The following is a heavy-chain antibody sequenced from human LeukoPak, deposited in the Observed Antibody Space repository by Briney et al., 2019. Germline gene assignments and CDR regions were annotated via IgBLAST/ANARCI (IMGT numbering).Heavy chain of an antibody. Sequence: GGSLRLSCAASGFTFDDYGMSWVRQAPGKGLEWVSGINWNGGSTGYADSAKGRFTISRDNAKNSLYLQMNSLRAEDTALYYCARVGTYYDILAGYYSTYFDYWGQGTLVTVSS. CDR2: INWNGGST. CDR3: ARVGTYYDILAGYYSTYFDY. J-gene: IGHJ4*02. CDR1: GFTFDDYG. V-gene: IGHV3-20*04. D-gene: IGHD3-9*01.